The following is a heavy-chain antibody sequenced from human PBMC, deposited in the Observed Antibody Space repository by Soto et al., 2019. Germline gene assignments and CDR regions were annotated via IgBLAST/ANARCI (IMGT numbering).Heavy chain of an antibody. CDR1: GYTFTSYG. V-gene: IGHV1-18*04. Sequence: ASVKVSCKASGYTFTSYGISWVRQAPGQGLEWMGWISAYNGNTNYAQNLQGRVTMTTDTSTSTAYMELRSLRSDDTAVYYCARVSTSASGSYYTLDYWGQGTLVTVSS. CDR3: ARVSTSASGSYYTLDY. J-gene: IGHJ4*02. D-gene: IGHD3-10*01. CDR2: ISAYNGNT.